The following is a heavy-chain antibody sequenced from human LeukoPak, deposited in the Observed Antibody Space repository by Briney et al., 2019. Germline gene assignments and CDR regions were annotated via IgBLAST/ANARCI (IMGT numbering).Heavy chain of an antibody. J-gene: IGHJ4*02. D-gene: IGHD6-19*01. Sequence: GGSLRLSCVASGFTFSSYAMSWVRQAPGKGLEWVSAISGSGGSTYYADSVKGRFTISRDNSKNTLYLQMNSLRAEDTAVYYCAKDLVVAGTSSVLGYWGQGTLVTVSS. CDR2: ISGSGGST. CDR3: AKDLVVAGTSSVLGY. V-gene: IGHV3-23*01. CDR1: GFTFSSYA.